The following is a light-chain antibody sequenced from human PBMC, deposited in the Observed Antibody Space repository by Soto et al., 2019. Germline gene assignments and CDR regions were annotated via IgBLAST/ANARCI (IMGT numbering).Light chain of an antibody. V-gene: IGKV3-20*01. J-gene: IGKJ2*01. Sequence: EIVLTQSPGTLSLSPGERATLSCRASQSVSSSYLAWYQQKPGQAPRRLIYGASSRATGIPDRFSGSGSGTDFTLTISGLEPEDCAVYYCQQYGSSPYTFGQGTKLEIK. CDR2: GAS. CDR1: QSVSSSY. CDR3: QQYGSSPYT.